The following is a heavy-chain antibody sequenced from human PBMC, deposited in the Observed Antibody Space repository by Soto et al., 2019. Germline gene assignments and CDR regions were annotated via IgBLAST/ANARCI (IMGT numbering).Heavy chain of an antibody. CDR3: VGDRRISGINRGLEY. Sequence: PGGSLRLSCAASGITFRNYAMSWVRQAPGKGLEWVSSISGSGGSTYYADSGNGRFTISRDNDKDSLFLQMSSLRVEDTAVYYCVGDRRISGINRGLEYWGRGPLVTVSS. D-gene: IGHD1-20*01. CDR1: GITFRNYA. V-gene: IGHV3-23*01. J-gene: IGHJ4*02. CDR2: ISGSGGST.